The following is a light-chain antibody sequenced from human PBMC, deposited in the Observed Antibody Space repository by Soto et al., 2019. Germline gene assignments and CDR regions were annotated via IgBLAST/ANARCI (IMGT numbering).Light chain of an antibody. Sequence: ENVRTQSPGTLSLSPGERATLSCSASQSVSSDYLAWYQQKPGQAPRLLSSGIFNRATGIPDRFSGSGSGTDFTLPIIRLEPEDFAVYYCEQYSNSPRTFGQGTKVEIK. CDR2: GIF. V-gene: IGKV3-20*01. CDR3: EQYSNSPRT. CDR1: QSVSSDY. J-gene: IGKJ1*01.